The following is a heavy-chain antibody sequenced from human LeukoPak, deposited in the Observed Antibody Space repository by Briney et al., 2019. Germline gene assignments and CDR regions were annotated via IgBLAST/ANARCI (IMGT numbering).Heavy chain of an antibody. V-gene: IGHV3-53*01. CDR2: IYSGGST. J-gene: IGHJ4*02. CDR1: GGSFSGYY. D-gene: IGHD3-3*01. CDR3: ASSRPRFYYFDY. Sequence: ETLSLTCAVYGGSFSGYYWSWVRQAPGKGLEWVSVIYSGGSTYYADSVKGRFTISRDNSKNTLYLQMNSLRAEDTAVYYCASSRPRFYYFDYWGQGTLVTVSS.